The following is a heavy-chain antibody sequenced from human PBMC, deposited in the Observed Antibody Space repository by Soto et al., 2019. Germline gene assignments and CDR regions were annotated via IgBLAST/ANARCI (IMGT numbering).Heavy chain of an antibody. CDR2: INHSGST. CDR1: GGSFSGYY. D-gene: IGHD5-18*01. CDR3: ARVPLTWILGKYYYYGMDV. J-gene: IGHJ6*02. Sequence: SETLSLTCAVYGGSFSGYYWSWIRQPPGKGLEWIEEINHSGSTNYNPSLKSRVTISVDTSKNQFSLKLSSVTAADTAVYYCARVPLTWILGKYYYYGMDVWGQGTTVTVSS. V-gene: IGHV4-34*01.